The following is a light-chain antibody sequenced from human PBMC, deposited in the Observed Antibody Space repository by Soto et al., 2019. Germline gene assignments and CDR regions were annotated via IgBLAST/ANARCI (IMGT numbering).Light chain of an antibody. CDR1: QSISSW. J-gene: IGKJ1*01. V-gene: IGKV1-5*01. CDR3: QQSWT. Sequence: DIQITHSPSTLSASVGDRVTITCRASQSISSWLAWYQQKPGKAPKLLIYDASSLESGVPSRFSGSGSGTEFTLTISSLQPDDFATYYCQQSWTFGQGTKVDIK. CDR2: DAS.